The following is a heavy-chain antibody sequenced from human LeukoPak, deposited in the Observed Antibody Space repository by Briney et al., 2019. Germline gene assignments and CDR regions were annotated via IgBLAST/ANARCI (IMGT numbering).Heavy chain of an antibody. D-gene: IGHD6-19*01. V-gene: IGHV3-23*01. CDR2: ISGSGGST. CDR3: AKELGIAVAGPRG. Sequence: GASLRLSCAASGFAFSSYAMSWVRQAPGKGLEWVSAISGSGGSTYYADSVKGRFTISRDNSKNTLYLQMNSLRAEDTAVYYCAKELGIAVAGPRGWGQGTLVTVSS. J-gene: IGHJ4*02. CDR1: GFAFSSYA.